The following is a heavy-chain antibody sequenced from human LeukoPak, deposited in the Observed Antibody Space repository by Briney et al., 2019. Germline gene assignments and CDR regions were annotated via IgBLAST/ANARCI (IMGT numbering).Heavy chain of an antibody. D-gene: IGHD5/OR15-5a*01. J-gene: IGHJ4*02. CDR2: ISPDGSSA. CDR1: GFTFSSYW. V-gene: IGHV3-74*01. Sequence: PGVYLRLSCAASGFTFSSYWMHWARQAPGKGLVWVSRISPDGSSALYADSVKGRFTISRDNAKNTLYRQMSSLRGDDTAVYYCARVSVCARCHFDYWGQGTLVTVSS. CDR3: ARVSVCARCHFDY.